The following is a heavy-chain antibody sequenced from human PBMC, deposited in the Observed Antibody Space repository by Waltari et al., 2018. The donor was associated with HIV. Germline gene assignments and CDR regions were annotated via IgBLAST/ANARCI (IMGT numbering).Heavy chain of an antibody. V-gene: IGHV3-30*01. J-gene: IGHJ4*02. CDR2: ISYDGNNN. CDR1: GFTFSSSA. Sequence: QVQLVESGGGVVQPGRSLRLSCAASGFTFSSSAMDWVRQAPGKGLEWVAVISYDGNNNDYADSVKGRLTISRDNSKNTLFLQMNSLRAEDTAVYYCARQVSPYCSGGNCHSALDYWGQGTLVTVSS. D-gene: IGHD2-15*01. CDR3: ARQVSPYCSGGNCHSALDY.